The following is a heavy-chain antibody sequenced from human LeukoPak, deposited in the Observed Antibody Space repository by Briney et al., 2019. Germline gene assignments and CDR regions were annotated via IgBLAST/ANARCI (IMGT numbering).Heavy chain of an antibody. V-gene: IGHV3-23*01. CDR3: AKESLVVIESYFDN. D-gene: IGHD3-22*01. Sequence: GGSLRLSCLVSGFSFSDYAMSWVRRAPGKGLEWVSAITGRGQTKYYTDSVKGRFTMSRDNSKNTLYLQMNSLRDEDTAEYFCAKESLVVIESYFDNWGQGTLVLVSS. J-gene: IGHJ4*02. CDR1: GFSFSDYA. CDR2: ITGRGQTK.